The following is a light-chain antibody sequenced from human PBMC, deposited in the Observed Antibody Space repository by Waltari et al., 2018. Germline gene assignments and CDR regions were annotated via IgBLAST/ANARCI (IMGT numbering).Light chain of an antibody. J-gene: IGKJ1*01. CDR3: QHYVRLPAT. CDR1: QSVSRT. CDR2: GAS. V-gene: IGKV3-20*01. Sequence: EIVLTQSPGTLALSPGERANLSCRASQSVSRTLAWYQQKPGQAPKLLIYGASIRATGIPDRFTGSGSGTDFILTISSLEPEDFAIYFCQHYVRLPATFGQGTKVEIK.